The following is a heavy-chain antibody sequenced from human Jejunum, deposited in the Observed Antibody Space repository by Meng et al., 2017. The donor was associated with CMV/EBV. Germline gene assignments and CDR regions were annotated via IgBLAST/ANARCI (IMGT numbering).Heavy chain of an antibody. CDR2: INSDGSSV. CDR3: TANFGNNYGFWDS. J-gene: IGHJ5*01. D-gene: IGHD5-18*01. Sequence: RLVESGGGLVQPGGSLRLSCSASGFTVSSNWMHWVRQAPGEGLVWVSRINSDGSSVNYADFVKGRFTISRDNAKNTLFLQLNSLRAEDTAVYYCTANFGNNYGFWDSWGQGTLVTVSS. CDR1: GFTVSSNW. V-gene: IGHV3-74*01.